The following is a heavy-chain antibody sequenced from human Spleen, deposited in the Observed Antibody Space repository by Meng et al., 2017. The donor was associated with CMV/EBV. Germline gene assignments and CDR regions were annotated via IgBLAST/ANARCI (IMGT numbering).Heavy chain of an antibody. V-gene: IGHV3-48*04. CDR3: ARGYGDDGLNYYYYGMDV. CDR1: GFTFSSYS. J-gene: IGHJ6*02. CDR2: ISSSSSTI. Sequence: GESLKISCAASGFTFSSYSMNWVRQASGKGLEWVSYISSSSSTIYYADSVKGRFTISRDNAKNSLYLQMNSLRAEDTAVYYCARGYGDDGLNYYYYGMDVWGQGTTVTVSS. D-gene: IGHD4-17*01.